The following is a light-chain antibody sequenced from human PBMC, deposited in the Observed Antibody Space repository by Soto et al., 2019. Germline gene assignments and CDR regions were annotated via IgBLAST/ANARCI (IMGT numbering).Light chain of an antibody. CDR1: QSVSSN. J-gene: IGKJ2*01. V-gene: IGKV3-15*01. CDR2: GAS. Sequence: EIVMTQSPATLSVSPGERATLSCRASQSVSSNLVWYQQKPGQAPRLLIYGASTRATGIPARFSGSGSGTEFTLTISSLQSEDFAVYHCQQYHDWPRTFGQGTKLEIK. CDR3: QQYHDWPRT.